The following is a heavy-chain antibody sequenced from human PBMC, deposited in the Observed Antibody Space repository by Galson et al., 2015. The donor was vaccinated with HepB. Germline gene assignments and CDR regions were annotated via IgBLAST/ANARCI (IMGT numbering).Heavy chain of an antibody. CDR2: IKQDGSEK. Sequence: SLRLSCAASGFTFSSYWMSWVRQAPGKGLEWVANIKQDGSEKYYVDSVKGRFTISRDNAKNSLYLQMNSLRAEDTAVYYCARVPRGGWYLAEYFQHWGQGTLVTVSS. CDR3: ARVPRGGWYLAEYFQH. J-gene: IGHJ1*01. CDR1: GFTFSSYW. V-gene: IGHV3-7*03. D-gene: IGHD6-19*01.